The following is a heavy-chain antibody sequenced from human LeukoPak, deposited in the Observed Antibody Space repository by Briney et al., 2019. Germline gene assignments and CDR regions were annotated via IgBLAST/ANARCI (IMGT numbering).Heavy chain of an antibody. J-gene: IGHJ4*02. CDR2: INSDGSDT. CDR1: GFTFSSYW. D-gene: IGHD4/OR15-4a*01. Sequence: GGSLRLSCTASGFTFSSYWMHWVRQAPGKGLVWVSGINSDGSDTYYADSVRGRFAISRDNAKNTLHLEMNGLRADDTAVYYCARFRAGAGDFWGQGTLVSVSS. V-gene: IGHV3-74*01. CDR3: ARFRAGAGDF.